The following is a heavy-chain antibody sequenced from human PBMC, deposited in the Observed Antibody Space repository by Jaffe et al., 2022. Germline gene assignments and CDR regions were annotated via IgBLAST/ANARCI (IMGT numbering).Heavy chain of an antibody. J-gene: IGHJ2*01. CDR1: GFTFSSYS. D-gene: IGHD4-17*01. Sequence: EVQLVESGGGLVKPGGSLRLSCAASGFTFSSYSMNWVRQAPGKGLEWVSSISSSSSYIYYADSVKGRFTISRDNAKNSLYLQMNSLRAEDTAVYYCARDLGYGDYDSSYWYFDLWGRGTLVTVSS. V-gene: IGHV3-21*01. CDR3: ARDLGYGDYDSSYWYFDL. CDR2: ISSSSSYI.